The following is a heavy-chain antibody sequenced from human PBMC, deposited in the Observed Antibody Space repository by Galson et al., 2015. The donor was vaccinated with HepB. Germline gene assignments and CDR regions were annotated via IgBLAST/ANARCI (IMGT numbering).Heavy chain of an antibody. CDR2: INTYNGNT. CDR3: ARDTMRAVFDI. D-gene: IGHD5-24*01. Sequence: SVKVSCKASGYTFINYGITWVRQAPGQGLEWMGWINTYNGNTNYAQKLQGRVTMTTDTSTSTAYMELRSLRSDDTAVYYCARDTMRAVFDIWGQGTMVTVSS. CDR1: GYTFINYG. J-gene: IGHJ3*02. V-gene: IGHV1-18*01.